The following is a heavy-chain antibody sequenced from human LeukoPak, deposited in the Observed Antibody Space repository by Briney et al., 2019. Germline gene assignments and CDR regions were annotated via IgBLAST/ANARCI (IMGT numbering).Heavy chain of an antibody. D-gene: IGHD4-23*01. V-gene: IGHV4-31*03. CDR1: GGSISSGGYY. CDR2: IYYSGST. J-gene: IGHJ4*02. CDR3: ARAMTTVAPFDY. Sequence: SETLSLTCTVSGGSISSGGYYWSWTRQHPGKGLEWIGYIYYSGSTYYNPSLKSRVTISVDTSKNQFSLKLSSVTAADTAVYYCARAMTTVAPFDYWGQGTLVTVSS.